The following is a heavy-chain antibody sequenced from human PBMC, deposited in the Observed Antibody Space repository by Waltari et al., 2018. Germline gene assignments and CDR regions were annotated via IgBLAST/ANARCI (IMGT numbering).Heavy chain of an antibody. CDR2: INHSGST. D-gene: IGHD6-19*01. CDR3: ARQLYIAVAGTWWFDP. CDR1: GYSISSGYY. Sequence: QVQLQESGPGLVKPSETLSLTCAVSGYSISSGYYWSWIRQPPGKGLEWIGEINHSGSTNYNPALKSRVTISVDTSKNQFSLKLSSVTAADTAVYYCARQLYIAVAGTWWFDPWGQGTLVTVSS. J-gene: IGHJ5*02. V-gene: IGHV4-38-2*01.